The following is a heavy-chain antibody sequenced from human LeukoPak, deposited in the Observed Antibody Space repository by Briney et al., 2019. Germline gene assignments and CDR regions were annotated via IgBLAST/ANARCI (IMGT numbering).Heavy chain of an antibody. CDR2: IYPGDSDT. V-gene: IGHV5-51*01. CDR1: GYSFTSYW. D-gene: IGHD3-10*01. Sequence: RGESLKISCKGSGYSFTSYWIGWVRQMPGKGLEWMGIIYPGDSDTRYSPSFQGQVTISADKSISTAYLQWSSLKASDTAMYYCARRRNTMVRGVITHDFDYWGQGTLVTVSS. CDR3: ARRRNTMVRGVITHDFDY. J-gene: IGHJ4*02.